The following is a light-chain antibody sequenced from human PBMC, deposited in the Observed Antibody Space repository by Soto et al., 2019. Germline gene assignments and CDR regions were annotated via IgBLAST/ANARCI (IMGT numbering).Light chain of an antibody. CDR2: GAS. J-gene: IGKJ2*01. CDR1: QSVSSN. V-gene: IGKV3-15*01. CDR3: QHYNNWPALYT. Sequence: EIVMTQSPATLSVSPGERATLSCRASQSVSSNLAWYQQKPGQAPRLLIYGASTRATGLPARFSGSGSGTEFTLTISSLQSEDFAVYYCQHYNNWPALYTFGQGTKLEIK.